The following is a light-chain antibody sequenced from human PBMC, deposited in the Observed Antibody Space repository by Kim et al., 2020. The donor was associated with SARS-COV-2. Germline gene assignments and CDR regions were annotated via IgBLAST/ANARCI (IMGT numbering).Light chain of an antibody. J-gene: IGLJ3*02. V-gene: IGLV7-46*01. Sequence: PGGTVTRTCGSTTGAVTSGHYPYWFQQKPGPVPKTLIYNAGNKRSWTPARFSGSLLGGKAALTLSGAQPEDEAEYYCLFTYGGGRVFGGGTKLTVL. CDR2: NAG. CDR1: TGAVTSGHY. CDR3: LFTYGGGRV.